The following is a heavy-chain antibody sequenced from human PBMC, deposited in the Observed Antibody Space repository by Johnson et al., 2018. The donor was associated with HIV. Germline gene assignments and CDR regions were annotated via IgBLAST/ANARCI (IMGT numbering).Heavy chain of an antibody. J-gene: IGHJ3*02. CDR1: GFNVDDDA. D-gene: IGHD2-8*01. Sequence: VQLVESGGGVVRPGGSLRLSCAASGFNVDDDALSWVRQVPGKGLEWVSGINYNGGSTGYADSVRDRFSISRDNAKNSLYLQMNSLRPDDTAVYYCVRDTLAWGLIPPIGGFDIWGQGTMVTVSS. CDR2: INYNGGST. V-gene: IGHV3-20*04. CDR3: VRDTLAWGLIPPIGGFDI.